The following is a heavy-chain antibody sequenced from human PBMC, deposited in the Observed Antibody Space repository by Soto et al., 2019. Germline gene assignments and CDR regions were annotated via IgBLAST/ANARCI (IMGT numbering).Heavy chain of an antibody. CDR3: ARHVHYGSGRDYYYGMDV. Sequence: LGESLKISCKASGHSAHNYWINWVRQMPGKGLEWMGIIYPGDSDTRYSPSFQGQVTISADKSISTAYLQWSSLKASDTAMYYCARHVHYGSGRDYYYGMDVWGQGTTVTVSS. D-gene: IGHD3-10*01. CDR2: IYPGDSDT. J-gene: IGHJ6*02. CDR1: GHSAHNYW. V-gene: IGHV5-51*01.